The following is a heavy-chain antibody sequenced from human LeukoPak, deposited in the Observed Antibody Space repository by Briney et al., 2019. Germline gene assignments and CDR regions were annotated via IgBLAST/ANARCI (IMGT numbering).Heavy chain of an antibody. V-gene: IGHV3-74*01. J-gene: IGHJ4*02. CDR3: ARGRHRSNSYIGETDY. Sequence: GGSLTLSCAVSGFTVGNYWMHWVRQTPGKGLVWLSRIITDGSIIKHADSVKGRFTISRQNTKNTIYLQINSPRVEDTAVYYCARGRHRSNSYIGETDYWGQGTPVTVSS. CDR2: IITDGSII. D-gene: IGHD6-6*01. CDR1: GFTVGNYW.